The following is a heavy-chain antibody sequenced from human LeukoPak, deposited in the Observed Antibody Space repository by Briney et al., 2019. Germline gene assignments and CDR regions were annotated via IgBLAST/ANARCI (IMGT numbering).Heavy chain of an antibody. CDR3: ARVRCSGGSCYPSYGMDV. Sequence: GASVKVSCKASGGTFSSYAISWVRQAPGQGLEWMGWISAYNGNTNYAQKLQGRVTMTTDTSTSTAYMELRSLRSDDTAVYYCARVRCSGGSCYPSYGMDVWGQGTTVTVSS. CDR1: GGTFSSYA. CDR2: ISAYNGNT. V-gene: IGHV1-18*01. J-gene: IGHJ6*02. D-gene: IGHD2-15*01.